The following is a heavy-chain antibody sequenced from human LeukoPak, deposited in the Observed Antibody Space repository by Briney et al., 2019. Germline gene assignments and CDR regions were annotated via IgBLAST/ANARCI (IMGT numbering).Heavy chain of an antibody. Sequence: GGSLRLSCAGSGFSFSSYWMHWVRQPPEKGLEWVFSIKSDGSATAYADSVKGRFSMSTDSAKYTASLHMNSLRVEDTAMYYCAIDINGDLFHVWGQGTPVTVSS. V-gene: IGHV3-74*01. J-gene: IGHJ4*02. CDR2: IKSDGSAT. D-gene: IGHD4-17*01. CDR1: GFSFSSYW. CDR3: AIDINGDLFHV.